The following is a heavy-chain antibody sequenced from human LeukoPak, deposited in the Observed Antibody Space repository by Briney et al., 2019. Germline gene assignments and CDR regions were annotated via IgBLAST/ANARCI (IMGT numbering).Heavy chain of an antibody. CDR3: ARAGYDSSGYYSY. CDR2: ISAYNGNT. D-gene: IGHD3-22*01. CDR1: GYTFTSYG. J-gene: IGHJ4*02. V-gene: IGHV1-18*01. Sequence: AAVKVSCKASGYTFTSYGISWVRQAPGQAREWMGWISAYNGNTNYAQKLQGRVTMTTDTSTTTVYLEVSSRRSEDTAVYYCARAGYDSSGYYSYWGQGTLVTVSS.